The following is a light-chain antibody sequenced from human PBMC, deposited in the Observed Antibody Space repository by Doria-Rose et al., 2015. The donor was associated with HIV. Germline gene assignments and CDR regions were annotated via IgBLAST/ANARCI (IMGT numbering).Light chain of an antibody. CDR1: QSFSSTY. J-gene: IGKJ1*01. V-gene: IGKV3-20*01. Sequence: TQSPGTLSLSPGERATLSCRASQSFSSTYLAWYQQKPGKAPSLLIYDGSTRDTGIPDRFSASGSVTDFTLAINRLEPEDFALYYCHQYGTSWTFGQGTKVEI. CDR2: DGS. CDR3: HQYGTSWT.